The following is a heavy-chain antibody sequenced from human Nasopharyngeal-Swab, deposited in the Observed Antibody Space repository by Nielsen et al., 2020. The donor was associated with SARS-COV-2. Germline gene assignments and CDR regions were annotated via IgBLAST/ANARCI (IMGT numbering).Heavy chain of an antibody. CDR2: INTSGST. V-gene: IGHV4-61*02. CDR1: GDSISRGSYY. CDR3: AREDSYYNFLTGFLNYRYYYMDV. J-gene: IGHJ6*03. Sequence: SETLSLTCTVSGDSISRGSYYWSWIRQPAGKGLEWIGRINTSGSTNYNASLGSRVTMSIDTSKNQFSLKLTSVTAADTALYYCAREDSYYNFLTGFLNYRYYYMDVWGTGTTVTVS. D-gene: IGHD3-9*01.